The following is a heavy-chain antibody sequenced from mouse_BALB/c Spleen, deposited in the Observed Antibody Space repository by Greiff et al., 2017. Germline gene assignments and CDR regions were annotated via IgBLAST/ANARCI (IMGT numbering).Heavy chain of an antibody. CDR3: ARDDGYHSWFAY. CDR2: ISYSGST. J-gene: IGHJ3*01. CDR1: GYSITSDYA. V-gene: IGHV3-2*02. D-gene: IGHD2-3*01. Sequence: VQLQESGPGLVKPSQSLSLTCTVTGYSITSDYAWNWIRQFPGNKLEWMGYISYSGSTSYNPSLKSRISITRDTSKNQFFLQLNSVTTEDTATYYCARDDGYHSWFAYWGQGTLVTVSA.